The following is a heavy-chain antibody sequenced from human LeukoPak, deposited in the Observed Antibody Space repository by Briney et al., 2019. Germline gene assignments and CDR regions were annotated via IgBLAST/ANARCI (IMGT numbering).Heavy chain of an antibody. V-gene: IGHV3-33*01. CDR1: GFTFSSFG. J-gene: IGHJ4*02. CDR3: AAKGNGYTGIYVFAH. Sequence: PGGSLRLSCAASGFTFSSFGMHWVRQAPGKGLDWVAVIVNDGSQTSYADSVKGRFTISRDTSKNSLYLQMNSLRPEDTAVYYCAAKGNGYTGIYVFAHWGQGTLVTVSS. CDR2: IVNDGSQT. D-gene: IGHD5-12*01.